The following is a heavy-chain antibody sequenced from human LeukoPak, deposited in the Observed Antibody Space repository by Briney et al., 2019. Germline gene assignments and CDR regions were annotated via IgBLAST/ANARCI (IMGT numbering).Heavy chain of an antibody. J-gene: IGHJ4*02. D-gene: IGHD5-12*01. CDR3: AKGAYDYIEIAYFDY. CDR1: GFTFSNYA. V-gene: IGHV3-23*01. Sequence: GGSLRLSSAASGFTFSNYAMNWVRQAPGKGLEWVAVLIGSSGATDYADSVKGRFTISRDNSKNTLFLQMNSLRAEDTAIYYCAKGAYDYIEIAYFDYWGQGALVTVSS. CDR2: LIGSSGAT.